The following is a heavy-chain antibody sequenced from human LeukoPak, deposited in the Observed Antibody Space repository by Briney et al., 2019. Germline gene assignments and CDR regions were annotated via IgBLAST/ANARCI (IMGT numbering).Heavy chain of an antibody. V-gene: IGHV3-15*01. J-gene: IGHJ3*02. CDR2: IKSKTDGGTT. CDR3: TTDYTLARWGAFDI. Sequence: SWIRQPAGKGLEWVGRIKSKTDGGTTDYAAPVKGRFTISRDDSKNTLYLQMNSLKTEDTAVYYCTTDYTLARWGAFDIWGQGTMVTVSS. D-gene: IGHD5-12*01.